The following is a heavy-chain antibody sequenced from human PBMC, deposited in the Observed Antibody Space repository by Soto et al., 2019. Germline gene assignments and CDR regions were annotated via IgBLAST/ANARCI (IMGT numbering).Heavy chain of an antibody. V-gene: IGHV3-23*01. CDR3: AKRRGAGGHFDY. CDR2: VSIGGST. Sequence: DVQLLESGGGLVQPEGSLRLSCAASGFTFSSYAMGWVRQGPGKGLEWVAVVSIGGSTHYADSVRGRFTISRDNSKNTLSLQMNSLTAEVTAVYLCAKRRGAGGHFDYWGQGALVTVSS. CDR1: GFTFSSYA. J-gene: IGHJ4*02. D-gene: IGHD2-15*01.